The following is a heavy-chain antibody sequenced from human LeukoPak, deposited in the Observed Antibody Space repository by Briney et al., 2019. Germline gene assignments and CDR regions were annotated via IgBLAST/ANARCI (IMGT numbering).Heavy chain of an antibody. Sequence: SETLSLTCTVSGGSISSSSYYWGWIRQPPGKGLEWIGSIYYSGSTYYNPSLKSRVTISVDTSKNQFSLKLSSVTAADTAVYYCARHRDYGSGSPYYYYYYYMDVWGKGTTVTISS. CDR3: ARHRDYGSGSPYYYYYYYMDV. CDR2: IYYSGST. J-gene: IGHJ6*03. V-gene: IGHV4-39*01. CDR1: GGSISSSSYY. D-gene: IGHD3-10*01.